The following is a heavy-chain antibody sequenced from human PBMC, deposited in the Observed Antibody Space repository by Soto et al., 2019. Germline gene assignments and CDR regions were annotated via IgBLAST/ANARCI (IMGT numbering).Heavy chain of an antibody. V-gene: IGHV5-10-1*01. J-gene: IGHJ6*02. Sequence: GESLKISCKGSGYSFTSYWISWVRQMPGKGLEWMGRIDPSDSYTNYSPSFQGHVTISADKSISTAYLQWSSLKASDTAMYYCARPSHCSGGSCYAGGGMDVWGQGTTVTV. CDR3: ARPSHCSGGSCYAGGGMDV. D-gene: IGHD2-15*01. CDR1: GYSFTSYW. CDR2: IDPSDSYT.